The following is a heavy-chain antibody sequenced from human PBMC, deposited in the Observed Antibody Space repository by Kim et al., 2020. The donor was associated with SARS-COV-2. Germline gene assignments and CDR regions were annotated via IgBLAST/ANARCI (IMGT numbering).Heavy chain of an antibody. D-gene: IGHD3-22*01. CDR1: GGTFSSYA. V-gene: IGHV1-69*06. CDR2: IIPIFGTA. Sequence: SVKVSCKASGGTFSSYAISWVRQAPGQGLEWMGGIIPIFGTANYAQKFQGRVTITADKSTSTAYMELSSLRSEDTAVYYCASGYDSSGYYAYWGQGTLVTVSS. J-gene: IGHJ4*02. CDR3: ASGYDSSGYYAY.